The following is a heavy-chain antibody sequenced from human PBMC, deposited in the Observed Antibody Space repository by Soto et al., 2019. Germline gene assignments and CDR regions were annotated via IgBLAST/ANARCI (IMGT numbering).Heavy chain of an antibody. D-gene: IGHD6-13*01. CDR2: INPNSGGT. J-gene: IGHJ6*02. CDR1: GYTFTGYY. V-gene: IGHV1-2*04. CDR3: ARAIAAAGTFPYYYYGMDV. Sequence: ASLKVSCKASGYTFTGYYMHWVRQAPGQGLEWMGWINPNSGGTNYAQKFQGWVTMTRDTSISTAYMELSRLRSDDTAVYYCARAIAAAGTFPYYYYGMDVWAQGTTVNVSS.